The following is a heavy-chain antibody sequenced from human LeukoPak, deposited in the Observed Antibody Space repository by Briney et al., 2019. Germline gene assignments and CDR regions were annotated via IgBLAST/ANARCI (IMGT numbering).Heavy chain of an antibody. V-gene: IGHV3-21*01. J-gene: IGHJ4*02. D-gene: IGHD3-10*01. CDR1: GFTFSSYS. CDR2: ISSSSSYI. Sequence: PGGSLRLSCAASGFTFSSYSMNWVRQAPGKGLEWVSSISSSSSYIYYADSVKGRFTISRDNAKNSLYLQMNSLRAEDTAVYYCAREGATMVRGDSLDYWGQGTLVTVSS. CDR3: AREGATMVRGDSLDY.